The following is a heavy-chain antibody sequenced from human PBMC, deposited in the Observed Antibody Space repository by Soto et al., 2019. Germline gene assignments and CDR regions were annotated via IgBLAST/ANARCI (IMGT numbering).Heavy chain of an antibody. CDR3: AKSQYSSGWAT. Sequence: EEPLLESGGGLVQPGGSLRLSCAASGFTFRIYAMSWVRQAPGKGLEWVSGIVDSGGSTYYTDSVKGRFTISRDNSKNTLYLQMNSLRAEDTAVYYCAKSQYSSGWATWGQGTLVTVSS. J-gene: IGHJ4*02. CDR2: IVDSGGST. V-gene: IGHV3-23*01. CDR1: GFTFRIYA. D-gene: IGHD6-19*01.